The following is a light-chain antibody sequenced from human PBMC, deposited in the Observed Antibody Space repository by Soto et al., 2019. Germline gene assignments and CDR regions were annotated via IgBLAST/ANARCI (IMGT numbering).Light chain of an antibody. J-gene: IGKJ4*01. CDR3: QQRSDWPSA. CDR1: QSVSSN. Sequence: EIVMTQSPATLSVSPGERATLSCRASQSVSSNLAWYQQKPGQSPRLLIYGASTRATGIPARFSGSGSGTDFTLTISSRQSEDFAVYYCQQRSDWPSAFGGGTKVQIK. CDR2: GAS. V-gene: IGKV3-15*01.